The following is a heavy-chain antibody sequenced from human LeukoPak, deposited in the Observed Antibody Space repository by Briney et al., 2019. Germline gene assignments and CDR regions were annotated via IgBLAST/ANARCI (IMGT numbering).Heavy chain of an antibody. D-gene: IGHD1-26*01. CDR1: GGSISSGSYS. Sequence: SETLSLTCTVSGGSISSGSYSWSWIRQPAGKGLEWIGRIYTSGTTSYNPSLKSRVTISVDTSKNQFSLKLSSVTAADTAVYYCARVRYSGSQNEPGDYSFDYWGQGTLVTVSS. J-gene: IGHJ4*02. CDR3: ARVRYSGSQNEPGDYSFDY. V-gene: IGHV4-61*02. CDR2: IYTSGTT.